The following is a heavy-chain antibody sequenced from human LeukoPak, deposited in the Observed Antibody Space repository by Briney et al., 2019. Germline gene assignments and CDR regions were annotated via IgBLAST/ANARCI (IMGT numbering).Heavy chain of an antibody. CDR3: ARQFGGYSYGHFDY. V-gene: IGHV4-34*01. CDR1: GGSFSGYY. CDR2: INHSGST. Sequence: SETLSLTCAVYGGSFSGYYWSWIRQPPGKGLEWIGEINHSGSTNYNPSLKSRVTISVDTSKNQFSLKLSSVTAAGTAVYYCARQFGGYSYGHFDYWGQGTLVTVSS. D-gene: IGHD5-18*01. J-gene: IGHJ4*02.